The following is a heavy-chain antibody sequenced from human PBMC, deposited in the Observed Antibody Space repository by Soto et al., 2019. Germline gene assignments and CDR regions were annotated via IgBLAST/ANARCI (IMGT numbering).Heavy chain of an antibody. D-gene: IGHD2-2*01. J-gene: IGHJ5*01. CDR2: ISGNGGNT. V-gene: IGHV3-23*01. CDR3: ARAATFYCSRTTCYADS. Sequence: RQAPGKGLEWVAIISGNGGNTFYPESVKGRFTISRDNSENTLSLHMNSLGADDTAVYYCARAATFYCSRTTCYADSWGQGTLVTVSS.